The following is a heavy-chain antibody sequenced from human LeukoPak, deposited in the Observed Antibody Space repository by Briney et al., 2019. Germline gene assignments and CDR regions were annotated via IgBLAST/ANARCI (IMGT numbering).Heavy chain of an antibody. V-gene: IGHV3-66*01. D-gene: IGHD2/OR15-2a*01. CDR3: ARDGVSHV. J-gene: IGHJ6*02. CDR2: IYSGGST. CDR1: GFTFSSYW. Sequence: PGGSLRLSCAASGFTFSSYWMSWVRQAPGKGLEWVSVIYSGGSTYYADSVKGRFTISRDNSKNTLYLQMNSLRAEDTAVYYCARDGVSHVWGQGTTVTVSS.